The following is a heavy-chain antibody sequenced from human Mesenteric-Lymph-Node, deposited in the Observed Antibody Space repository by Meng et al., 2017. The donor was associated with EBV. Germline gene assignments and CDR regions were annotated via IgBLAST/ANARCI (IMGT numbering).Heavy chain of an antibody. D-gene: IGHD3-3*01. CDR2: VSYSGTT. CDR1: GGFISRSGFY. CDR3: AGRGFYTLFDY. J-gene: IGHJ4*02. V-gene: IGHV4-39*07. Sequence: QLHVSGPGPVKPSETLSLTCTVSGGFISRSGFYWGWIRQPPGKGLEWIGRVSYSGTTSYNPSLRSRVTISADTSKNQFSLRLTSLTAADTAIYYCAGRGFYTLFDYWGQGTLVTVAS.